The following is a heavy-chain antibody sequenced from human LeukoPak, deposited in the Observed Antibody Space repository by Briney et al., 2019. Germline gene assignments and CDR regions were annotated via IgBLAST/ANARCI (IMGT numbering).Heavy chain of an antibody. J-gene: IGHJ5*02. CDR2: ISPDGSTT. CDR1: GFTFSSHW. CDR3: AREINKWFDP. V-gene: IGHV3-74*03. Sequence: GGSLRLSCAASGFTFSSHWMHWVRQAPGKGLVWVSRISPDGSTTKNADSVKGQFTISRDNARSTLFLQLNSLRAEDTAVYYCAREINKWFDPWGQGTLVTVSS.